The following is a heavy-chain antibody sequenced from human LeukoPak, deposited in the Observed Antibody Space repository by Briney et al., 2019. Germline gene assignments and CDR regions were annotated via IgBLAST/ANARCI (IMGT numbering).Heavy chain of an antibody. CDR3: AKRGVVIRVILVGFHKEAYYFDS. Sequence: GGSLRLSCAVSGITLSNYGMSWVRQAPGKGLEWVAGISGSGGTTNYADSVKGRFTISRDNPKNTLFLHMNSLGAEDTAVYFCAKRGVVIRVILVGFHKEAYYFDSWGQGALVTVSS. CDR1: GITLSNYG. V-gene: IGHV3-23*01. J-gene: IGHJ4*02. D-gene: IGHD3-22*01. CDR2: ISGSGGTT.